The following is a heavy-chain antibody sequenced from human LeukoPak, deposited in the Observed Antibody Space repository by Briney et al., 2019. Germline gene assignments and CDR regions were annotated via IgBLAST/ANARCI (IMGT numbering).Heavy chain of an antibody. CDR1: GFTFSSYW. CDR2: IKQDRSEK. Sequence: PGGSLRLXCAASGFTFSSYWMNWVRQAPGKGLEWVANIKQDRSEKYYVDSVKGRFTISRDNAKNSLYLQMNSLRAEDTAVYYCARGGYCSSTSCYVLDWGQGTLVTVSS. CDR3: ARGGYCSSTSCYVLD. D-gene: IGHD2-2*01. J-gene: IGHJ4*02. V-gene: IGHV3-7*01.